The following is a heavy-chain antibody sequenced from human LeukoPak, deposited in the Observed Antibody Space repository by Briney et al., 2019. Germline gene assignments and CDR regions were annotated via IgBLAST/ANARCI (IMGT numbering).Heavy chain of an antibody. D-gene: IGHD3-3*01. CDR1: GYTFTDYY. CDR2: VDPEDAET. J-gene: IGHJ4*02. V-gene: IGHV1-69-2*01. CDR3: ATDGSQDYDFWSGYIY. Sequence: ASVKVSCKVSGYTFTDYYMHWVQQAPGKGLEWMGLVDPEDAETIYAEKFQGRVTITADTSTDTAYMELSSLRSEDTAVYYCATDGSQDYDFWSGYIYRGQGTLVTVSS.